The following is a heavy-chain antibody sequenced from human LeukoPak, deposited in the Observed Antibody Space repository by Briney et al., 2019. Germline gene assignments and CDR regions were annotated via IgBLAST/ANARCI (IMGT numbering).Heavy chain of an antibody. Sequence: GGSLRLSCAASGFTFSSCGMSWVRQAPGKGLEWVSAISGSGGSTYYADSVKGRFTVSRDNSKNTLYLQMTSLRAEDTAVYYCAKYGGGFLEWLFLGENAFDIWGKGTMVAVSS. CDR2: ISGSGGST. D-gene: IGHD3-3*01. CDR1: GFTFSSCG. CDR3: AKYGGGFLEWLFLGENAFDI. V-gene: IGHV3-23*01. J-gene: IGHJ3*02.